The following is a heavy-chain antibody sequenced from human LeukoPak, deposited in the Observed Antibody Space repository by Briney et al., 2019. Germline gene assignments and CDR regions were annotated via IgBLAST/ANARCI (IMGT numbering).Heavy chain of an antibody. Sequence: ASVKVSCKASGYTFTGYYMHWVRQAPGQGLEWMGVINPSGGGTSYAQKFQGRVTMTRDTSTSTVYMELSSLRSEDTAIYYCARVGRSGFPYDYWGHGTLVTVSS. CDR2: INPSGGGT. J-gene: IGHJ4*01. D-gene: IGHD3-3*01. V-gene: IGHV1-46*01. CDR3: ARVGRSGFPYDY. CDR1: GYTFTGYY.